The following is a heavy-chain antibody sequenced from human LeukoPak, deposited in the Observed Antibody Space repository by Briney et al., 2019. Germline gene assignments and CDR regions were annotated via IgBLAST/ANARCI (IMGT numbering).Heavy chain of an antibody. CDR1: GFPFSAFA. CDR3: AKGGARIAVAGKGIDY. D-gene: IGHD6-19*01. V-gene: IGHV3-30*02. Sequence: QSGGSLRLSCVASGFPFSAFAMTWVRQAPGKGLEWVAFIRYDGSNKYYADSVKGRFTISRDNSKNTLYLQMNSLRAEDTAVYYCAKGGARIAVAGKGIDYWGQGTLVTVSS. J-gene: IGHJ4*02. CDR2: IRYDGSNK.